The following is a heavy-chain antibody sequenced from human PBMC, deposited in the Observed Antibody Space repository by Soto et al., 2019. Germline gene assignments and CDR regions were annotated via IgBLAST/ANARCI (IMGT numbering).Heavy chain of an antibody. CDR2: ISGDNDK. Sequence: QITLKESGPSPVKPTQTLTVTCTFSGFSLSNSGVGVAWIRQPPGKALEWLALISGDNDKRYSPSLKTRLTTPXAXSXXQGVLTMTNMDPVDTATYSCARGTLHDYGDYAPGPSQVVDSWGQGTLVTVSS. D-gene: IGHD4-17*01. V-gene: IGHV2-5*02. CDR3: ARGTLHDYGDYAPGPSQVVDS. J-gene: IGHJ4*02. CDR1: GFSLSNSGVG.